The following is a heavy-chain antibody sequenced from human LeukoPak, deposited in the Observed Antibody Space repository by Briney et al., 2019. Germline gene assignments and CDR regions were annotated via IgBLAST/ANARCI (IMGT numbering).Heavy chain of an antibody. V-gene: IGHV4-39*01. Sequence: PSETLSLTCTVSGGSISSSSYYWGWIRQPPGEGLEWIGSIYYSGSTYYNPSLKSRVTISVDTSKNQFSLKLSSVTAADTAVYYCARRYSYSSRPDYWGQGTLVTVSS. CDR2: IYYSGST. CDR3: ARRYSYSSRPDY. D-gene: IGHD6-19*01. CDR1: GGSISSSSYY. J-gene: IGHJ4*02.